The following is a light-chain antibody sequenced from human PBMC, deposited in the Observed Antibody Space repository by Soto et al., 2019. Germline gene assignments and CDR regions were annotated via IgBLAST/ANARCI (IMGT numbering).Light chain of an antibody. CDR3: CSYAGSYNVV. J-gene: IGLJ2*01. Sequence: QSALTQPSSVAGSSGQSVTISCTGTSSDVGGYNYVSWYQQHPGKAPKLMIFDVSKRPSGVPDRFSGSKSGNTASLTISGLQAEDEADYYCCSYAGSYNVVFGGGTKVTVL. V-gene: IGLV2-11*01. CDR1: SSDVGGYNY. CDR2: DVS.